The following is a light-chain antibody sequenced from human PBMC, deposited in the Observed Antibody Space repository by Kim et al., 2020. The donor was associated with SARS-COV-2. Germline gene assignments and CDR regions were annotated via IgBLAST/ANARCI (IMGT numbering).Light chain of an antibody. J-gene: IGLJ2*01. Sequence: QSALTQPASVSGSPGQSITISCTGTTSDVGGYHYVSWYQHHPGKAPKLMIYDVSNRPSGVSNRFSGSKSGNTASLTISGLQAEDEADYYCNSYTSSSTRIFGGGTQLTVL. CDR3: NSYTSSSTRI. CDR1: TSDVGGYHY. V-gene: IGLV2-14*03. CDR2: DVS.